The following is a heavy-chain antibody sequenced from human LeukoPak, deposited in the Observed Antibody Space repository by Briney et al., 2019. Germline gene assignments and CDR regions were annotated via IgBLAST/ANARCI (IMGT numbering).Heavy chain of an antibody. CDR3: ATVVYSGSYQTDY. D-gene: IGHD1-26*01. V-gene: IGHV1-24*01. CDR2: FDPEDGET. J-gene: IGHJ4*02. Sequence: ASVKVSCKVSGYTLTGLSMHWVRQAPGKGLEWMGGFDPEDGETIYAQKFQGRDTMTEDTSTDTAYMELSSLRSEDTAVYYCATVVYSGSYQTDYWGQGTLVTVSS. CDR1: GYTLTGLS.